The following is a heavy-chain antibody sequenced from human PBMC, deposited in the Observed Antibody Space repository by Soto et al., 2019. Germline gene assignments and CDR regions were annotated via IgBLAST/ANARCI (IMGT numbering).Heavy chain of an antibody. CDR1: GYTLNTYY. V-gene: IGHV1-46*02. D-gene: IGHD2-21*02. CDR2: IHPSGGGS. J-gene: IGHJ4*02. Sequence: QVQLVQSGAEVKKPGASVKVSCKPSGYTLNTYYLHWVRQAPGQGLEWMGIIHPSGGGSTYAQKFVGRVHMTRDASKSTVCRELSSLRSADTAVYYGARGGNIAVVTASFDYWGQGTLATVSS. CDR3: ARGGNIAVVTASFDY.